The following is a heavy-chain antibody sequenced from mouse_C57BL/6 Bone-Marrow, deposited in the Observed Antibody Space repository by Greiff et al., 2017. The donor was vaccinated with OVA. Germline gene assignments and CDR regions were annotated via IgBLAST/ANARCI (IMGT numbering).Heavy chain of an antibody. V-gene: IGHV1-18*01. Sequence: VQLQQSGPELVKPGASVKIPCKASGYTFTDYNMDWVKQSHGKSLEWIGDINPNNGGPIYNQKFKGKATLTVDKSSSTAYMELRSLTSEDTAVYYCARTRLYYDYDGWYFDVWGTGTTVTVSS. CDR3: ARTRLYYDYDGWYFDV. J-gene: IGHJ1*03. D-gene: IGHD2-4*01. CDR1: GYTFTDYN. CDR2: INPNNGGP.